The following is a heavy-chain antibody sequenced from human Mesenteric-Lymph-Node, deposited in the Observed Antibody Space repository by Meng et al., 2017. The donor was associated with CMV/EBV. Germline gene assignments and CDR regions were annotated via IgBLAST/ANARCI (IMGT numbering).Heavy chain of an antibody. D-gene: IGHD1-1*01. J-gene: IGHJ4*02. CDR1: GFSLSSSGVS. Sequence: FSGFSLSSSGVSVGWIRQPPGKALEWLAVIYWDDDRRYSPSLSRRLTITRDTSKNQVVLKMTNMDPVDTATYYCAHSLTQLLPYFDYWGQGFLVTVSS. CDR3: AHSLTQLLPYFDY. V-gene: IGHV2-5*02. CDR2: IYWDDDR.